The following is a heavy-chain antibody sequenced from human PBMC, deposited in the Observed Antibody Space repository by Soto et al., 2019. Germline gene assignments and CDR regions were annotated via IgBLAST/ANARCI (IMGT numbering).Heavy chain of an antibody. J-gene: IGHJ6*03. V-gene: IGHV3-49*03. CDR1: GFTFGDYA. CDR2: IRSKAYGGTT. D-gene: IGHD3-3*01. Sequence: PGGSLRLSCTASGFTFGDYAMSWFRQAPGKGLEWVGFIRSKAYGGTTEYAASVKGRFTISRDDSKSIAYLQMNSLKTEDTAVYYCTRAVGIFGVVIPNYYYYYYMDVWGKGTTVTVSS. CDR3: TRAVGIFGVVIPNYYYYYYMDV.